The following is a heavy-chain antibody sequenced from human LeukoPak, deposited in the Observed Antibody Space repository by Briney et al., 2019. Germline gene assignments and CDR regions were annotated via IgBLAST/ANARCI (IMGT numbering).Heavy chain of an antibody. Sequence: GGSLRLSCAASGFTFSSHAMTWVRQAPGKGLEWVSVICGSDDNTYYADSVKGRFTISRDNSRNTLYLQMDSLRVDDTAIYYCAKTTSASCYHPLDYWGQGTLVTVSS. CDR1: GFTFSSHA. V-gene: IGHV3-23*01. CDR2: ICGSDDNT. D-gene: IGHD2-2*01. CDR3: AKTTSASCYHPLDY. J-gene: IGHJ4*02.